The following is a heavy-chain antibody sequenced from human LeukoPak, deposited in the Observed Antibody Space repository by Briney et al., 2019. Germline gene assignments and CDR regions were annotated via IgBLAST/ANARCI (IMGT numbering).Heavy chain of an antibody. V-gene: IGHV1-69*13. D-gene: IGHD4-17*01. CDR3: AKETGSAVGSTDFDY. CDR2: IIPIFGTA. Sequence: SVKVSCKASGGTFSSYAISWVRQAPGQGLEWMGGIIPIFGTANYAQKFQGRVTITADESTSTAYMELSSLRSEDTAVYYCAKETGSAVGSTDFDYWGQGTLVTVSS. CDR1: GGTFSSYA. J-gene: IGHJ4*02.